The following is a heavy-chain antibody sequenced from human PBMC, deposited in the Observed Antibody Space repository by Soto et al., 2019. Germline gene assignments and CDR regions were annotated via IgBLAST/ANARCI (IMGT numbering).Heavy chain of an antibody. CDR1: GFTFSSYA. D-gene: IGHD5-18*01. J-gene: IGHJ4*02. CDR2: ISGSGGST. Sequence: HPGGSLRLSCAASGFTFSSYAMSWVRQAPGKGLEWVSAISGSGGSTYYADSVKGRFTISRDNSKNTLYLQMNSLRAEDTAVYYCARETWRYSYGNYFDYWGQGTLVTVSS. CDR3: ARETWRYSYGNYFDY. V-gene: IGHV3-23*01.